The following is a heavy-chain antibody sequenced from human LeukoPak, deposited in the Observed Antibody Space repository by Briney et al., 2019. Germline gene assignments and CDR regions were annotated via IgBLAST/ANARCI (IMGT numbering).Heavy chain of an antibody. CDR2: IYPGDSDT. D-gene: IGHD3-10*01. V-gene: IGHV5-51*01. J-gene: IGHJ4*02. Sequence: RLGASLKISCKGSGYSFSSYWIAWVRQLPGKGLEWMGIIYPGDSDTTYSPSFQGQVTISADKSISTAYLQWNSLKASDTAMYFCARRRSSTLIDYWGQGTLVTVSS. CDR1: GYSFSSYW. CDR3: ARRRSSTLIDY.